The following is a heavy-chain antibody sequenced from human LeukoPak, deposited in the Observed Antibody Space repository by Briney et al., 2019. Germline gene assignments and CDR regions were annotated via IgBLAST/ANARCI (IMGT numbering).Heavy chain of an antibody. CDR2: ISSSSSYI. Sequence: GGSLRLSCAASGFTFSSYSMNWVRQAPGKGLEWVSSISSSSSYIYYADSVKGRFTISRDNAKNSLYLQMNSLRAEGTAVYYCARDSYCSSTSCYMDYMDVWGKGTTVTVSS. CDR3: ARDSYCSSTSCYMDYMDV. J-gene: IGHJ6*03. V-gene: IGHV3-21*01. D-gene: IGHD2-2*02. CDR1: GFTFSSYS.